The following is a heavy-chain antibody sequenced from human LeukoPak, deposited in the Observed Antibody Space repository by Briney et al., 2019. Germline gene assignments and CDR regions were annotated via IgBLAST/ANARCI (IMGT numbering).Heavy chain of an antibody. Sequence: SETLSLTCTVSGGSISSRSYYWGWIRQPPGKGLESIGSIFYSGTTYYHPSLKSRVTISVDTSKNQFSLRLSSVTAADTAVYYCASENCSGTSCSSFDYWGQGTLVTVSS. CDR2: IFYSGTT. CDR3: ASENCSGTSCSSFDY. D-gene: IGHD2-2*01. V-gene: IGHV4-39*01. J-gene: IGHJ4*02. CDR1: GGSISSRSYY.